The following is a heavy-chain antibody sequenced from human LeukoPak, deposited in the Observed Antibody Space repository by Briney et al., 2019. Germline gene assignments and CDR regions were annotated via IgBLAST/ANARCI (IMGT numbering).Heavy chain of an antibody. V-gene: IGHV1-69*10. CDR2: IIPILGVA. J-gene: IGHJ6*02. CDR3: ARERGTAMVKNYYYYGMDV. D-gene: IGHD5-18*01. Sequence: SVKVSCKASGGTFSSFAVSWVRQAPGQGLEWMGGIIPILGVANYAQKFQGRVTITADTSTSTAYMELSSLRSEDTAVYYCARERGTAMVKNYYYYGMDVWGQGTTVTVSS. CDR1: GGTFSSFA.